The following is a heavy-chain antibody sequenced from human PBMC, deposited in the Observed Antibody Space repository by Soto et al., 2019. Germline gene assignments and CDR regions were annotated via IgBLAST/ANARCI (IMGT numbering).Heavy chain of an antibody. D-gene: IGHD6-13*01. CDR1: GGSISSSSYY. Sequence: SETLSLTCTVSGGSISSSSYYWGWIRQPPGKGLEWIGSIYYSGSTYYNPSLKSRVTISVDTSKNQFSLKLSSVTAADTAVYYCARHRQRSSHFDYWRQGTLVTVPS. CDR3: ARHRQRSSHFDY. J-gene: IGHJ4*02. CDR2: IYYSGST. V-gene: IGHV4-39*01.